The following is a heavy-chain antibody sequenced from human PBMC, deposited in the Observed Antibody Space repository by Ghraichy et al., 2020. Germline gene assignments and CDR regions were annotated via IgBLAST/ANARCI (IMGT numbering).Heavy chain of an antibody. CDR2: ISGSGGRT. J-gene: IGHJ4*02. D-gene: IGHD1-7*01. Sequence: GGSLRLSCAAAGFTFGDWAMSWVRQAPGKGLECVAGISGSGGRTYYADAVKGRFTISRDNSKSTLFLQMNSLRVEDTALYYCVKWGDDWNYLFYFNYWGQGSLVTVSS. CDR1: GFTFGDWA. CDR3: VKWGDDWNYLFYFNY. V-gene: IGHV3-23*01.